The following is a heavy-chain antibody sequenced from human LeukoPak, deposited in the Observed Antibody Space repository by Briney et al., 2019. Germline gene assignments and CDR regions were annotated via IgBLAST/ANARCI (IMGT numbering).Heavy chain of an antibody. CDR3: ARDQQTRTYYGSGSYWTRFDY. Sequence: PSETLSLTCTVSGGSISSSSYYWGWIRQPPGKGLEWIGSIYYSGSTYYNPSLKSRVTISVDTSKNQFSLKLSSVTAADTAVYYCARDQQTRTYYGSGSYWTRFDYWGQGTLVTVSS. D-gene: IGHD3-10*01. V-gene: IGHV4-39*07. CDR1: GGSISSSSYY. J-gene: IGHJ4*02. CDR2: IYYSGST.